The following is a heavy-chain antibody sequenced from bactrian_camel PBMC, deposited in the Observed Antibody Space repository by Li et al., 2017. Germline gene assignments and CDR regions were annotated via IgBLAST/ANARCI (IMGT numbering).Heavy chain of an antibody. CDR2: ITSDRMA. V-gene: IGHV3S53*01. CDR3: AAGPWLTYTSCRHWPETSGERVGY. J-gene: IGHJ6*01. CDR1: EFTFNRCT. Sequence: HVQLVESGGGSVQPGGSLKLSCATAEFTFNRCTSGWYRQTPGKERELVSTITSDRMAKYADSVKGRFTISTDNAKNTVYLQMNNLKPEDTAAYYCAAGPWLTYTSCRHWPETSGERVGYWDQGTQVTVS. D-gene: IGHD1*01.